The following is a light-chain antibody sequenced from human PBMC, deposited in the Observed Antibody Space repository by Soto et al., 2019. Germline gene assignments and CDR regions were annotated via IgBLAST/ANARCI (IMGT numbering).Light chain of an antibody. CDR2: DNN. CDR1: SSNIGGGYE. Sequence: QSVLTQAPSVSGAPGQRITISCAGSSSNIGGGYEVHWYQQLPGTAPKLLIYDNNHRPSGVPDRFSGSKSGTSASLAITGLQAEDEADYYCQSYGSSLSASVFGGGTKLTVL. J-gene: IGLJ3*02. V-gene: IGLV1-40*01. CDR3: QSYGSSLSASV.